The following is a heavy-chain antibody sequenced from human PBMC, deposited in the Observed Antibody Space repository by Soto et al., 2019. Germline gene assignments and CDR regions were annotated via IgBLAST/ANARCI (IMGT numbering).Heavy chain of an antibody. CDR1: GGSISSSNW. J-gene: IGHJ5*02. D-gene: IGHD3-16*01. Sequence: QVQLQESGPELVKPSGTLSLTSAVSGGSISSSNWWSWVRQPPGKGLERIGEIYHSGSTNYNPSLKSRVIISVDKSKNQFSLMLSSVTAADTAVYYCARKGYYEGWFDPWGQGTLVTVSS. V-gene: IGHV4-4*02. CDR2: IYHSGST. CDR3: ARKGYYEGWFDP.